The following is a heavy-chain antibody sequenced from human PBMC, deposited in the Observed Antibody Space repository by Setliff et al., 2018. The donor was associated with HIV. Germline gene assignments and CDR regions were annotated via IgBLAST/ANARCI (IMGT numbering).Heavy chain of an antibody. D-gene: IGHD3-10*01. CDR2: ISGSGVST. Sequence: GGSLRLSCAASGFTFGSHAMSWVRQAPGKGLEWVSIISGSGVSTYYADSVKGRFTISRDNSKNTLYLQMNSLRAEDTVIYYCVKDKFELTVIRGAMCYWGQGTPGTVSS. J-gene: IGHJ4*02. V-gene: IGHV3-23*01. CDR3: VKDKFELTVIRGAMCY. CDR1: GFTFGSHA.